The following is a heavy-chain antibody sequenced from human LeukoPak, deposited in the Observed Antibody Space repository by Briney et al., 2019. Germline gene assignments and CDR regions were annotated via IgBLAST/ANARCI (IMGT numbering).Heavy chain of an antibody. CDR3: TRGGRASGSRYYYDSSGYRSAFDI. Sequence: GGSLRLSCTASGFTFGDYAMSWFRQAPGKGLEWVGFIRSKAYGGTTEYAASVKGRFTISRDDSKSIAYLQMNSLKTEDTAVYYCTRGGRASGSRYYYDSSGYRSAFDIWGQGTMVTVSS. CDR1: GFTFGDYA. CDR2: IRSKAYGGTT. D-gene: IGHD3-22*01. V-gene: IGHV3-49*03. J-gene: IGHJ3*02.